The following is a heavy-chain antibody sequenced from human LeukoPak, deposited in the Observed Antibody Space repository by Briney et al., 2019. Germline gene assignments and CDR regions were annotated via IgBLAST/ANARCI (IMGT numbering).Heavy chain of an antibody. Sequence: SVKVSCKASGGTFSSYAISWVRQAPGQGLEWMGGIIPIFGTANYAQKFQGRVTITTDESTSTAYMELSSLRSEDTAVYYCARSYYHYGSGSPLDYWGQGTLVTVSS. CDR1: GGTFSSYA. CDR2: IIPIFGTA. J-gene: IGHJ4*02. V-gene: IGHV1-69*05. CDR3: ARSYYHYGSGSPLDY. D-gene: IGHD3-10*01.